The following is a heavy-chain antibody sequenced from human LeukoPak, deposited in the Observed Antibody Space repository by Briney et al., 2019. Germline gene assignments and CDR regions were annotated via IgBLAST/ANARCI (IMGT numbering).Heavy chain of an antibody. V-gene: IGHV4-4*07. CDR3: ARQNNYIAAAFDY. J-gene: IGHJ4*02. CDR1: GGSISTYY. Sequence: SETLSLTCSVSGGSISTYYWSWIRQSAGKGLEWIGRIHTSGSTNYNPSLKSRVTMSVDTSKNQFSLKVSSVTAADTGVYYCARQNNYIAAAFDYWGQGTLVTVSS. D-gene: IGHD6-13*01. CDR2: IHTSGST.